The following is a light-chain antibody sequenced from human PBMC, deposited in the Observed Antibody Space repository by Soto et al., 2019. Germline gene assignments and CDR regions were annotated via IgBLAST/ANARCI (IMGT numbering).Light chain of an antibody. V-gene: IGKV3-20*01. J-gene: IGKJ1*01. CDR1: QSVSSSY. Sequence: EIVFTQSPGTLSLSPGERTTLSFRASQSVSSSYLAWYQEKPGQAPXLXXYGASSRATGIPDRFSGSGSGTDFTLTISRLEPEDFAVYYCQQYGSSPGWTFGQGTKVDIK. CDR3: QQYGSSPGWT. CDR2: GAS.